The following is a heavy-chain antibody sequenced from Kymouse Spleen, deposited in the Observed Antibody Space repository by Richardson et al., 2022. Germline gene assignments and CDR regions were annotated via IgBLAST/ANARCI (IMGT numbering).Heavy chain of an antibody. D-gene: IGHD1-26*01. CDR3: ASSSVGATRGDYYYYGMDV. CDR1: GFTFSSYS. Sequence: EVQLVESGGGLVQPGGSLRLSCAASGFTFSSYSMNWVRQAPGKGLEWVSYISSSSSTIYYADSVKGRFTISRDNAKNSLYLQMNSLRDEDTAVYYCASSSVGATRGDYYYYGMDVWGQGTTVTVSS. CDR2: ISSSSSTI. J-gene: IGHJ6*02. V-gene: IGHV3-48*02.